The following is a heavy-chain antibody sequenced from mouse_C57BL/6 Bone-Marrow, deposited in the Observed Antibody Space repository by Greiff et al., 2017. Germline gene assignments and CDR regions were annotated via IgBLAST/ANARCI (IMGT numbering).Heavy chain of an antibody. V-gene: IGHV1-64*01. CDR2: IHPNSGST. CDR1: GYTFTSYW. CDR3: ARRYYGSSYFDY. J-gene: IGHJ2*01. D-gene: IGHD1-1*01. Sequence: QVQLKEPGAELVKPGASVKLSCKASGYTFTSYWMHWVKQRPGQGLEWIGMIHPNSGSTNYNEKFKSKATLTVDNASSTAYMQLSSLTSEDSAVYYCARRYYGSSYFDYWGQGTTLTVSS.